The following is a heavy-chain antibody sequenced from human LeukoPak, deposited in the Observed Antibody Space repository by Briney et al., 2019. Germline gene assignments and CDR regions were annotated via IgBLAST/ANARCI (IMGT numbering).Heavy chain of an antibody. Sequence: ASVKVSCKASGYTFTGYYMHWVRQAPGQGLEWMGGIIPIFGTANYAQKFQGRVTITADKSTSTAYMELSSLRSEDTAVYYCARRTAVADAFDIWGQGTMVTVSS. CDR3: ARRTAVADAFDI. J-gene: IGHJ3*02. D-gene: IGHD6-19*01. CDR2: IIPIFGTA. CDR1: GYTFTGYY. V-gene: IGHV1-69*06.